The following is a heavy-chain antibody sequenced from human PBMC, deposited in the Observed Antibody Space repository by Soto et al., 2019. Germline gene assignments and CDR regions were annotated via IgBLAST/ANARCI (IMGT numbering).Heavy chain of an antibody. CDR3: ARDASGCTNGVCYKYYGMDV. J-gene: IGHJ6*02. CDR1: GGSFSGYY. CDR2: INHSGST. Sequence: PSETLSLTCAVYGGSFSGYYWSRIRQPPGKGLEWIGEINHSGSTNYNPSLKSRLTITVDTSKNQFSLKLSSVTAADTAVYYCARDASGCTNGVCYKYYGMDVWGQGTTVTVSS. D-gene: IGHD2-8*01. V-gene: IGHV4-34*01.